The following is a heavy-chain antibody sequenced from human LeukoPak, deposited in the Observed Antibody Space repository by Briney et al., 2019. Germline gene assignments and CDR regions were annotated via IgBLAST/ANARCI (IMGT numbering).Heavy chain of an antibody. CDR1: GFTFSTYE. Sequence: GGSLRLSCAASGFTFSTYEMNWVRQAPGRGLEWVSYISSSGSTIYYADSVKGRFTISRDNAKSSLYLQMNSLRAVDTAVYYCARDNRVDGSFDYWGQGTLVTVSS. CDR3: ARDNRVDGSFDY. J-gene: IGHJ4*02. D-gene: IGHD5-12*01. CDR2: ISSSGSTI. V-gene: IGHV3-48*03.